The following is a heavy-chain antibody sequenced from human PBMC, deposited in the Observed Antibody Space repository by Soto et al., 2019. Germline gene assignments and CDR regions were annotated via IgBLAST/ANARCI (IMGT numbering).Heavy chain of an antibody. J-gene: IGHJ4*02. D-gene: IGHD5-18*01. V-gene: IGHV4-31*03. CDR1: GGSMSSAAYY. CDR3: AREYTYGSNFFDC. CDR2: ISHSGST. Sequence: QVQLQESGPGLVKPSQTLSLTCTVSGGSMSSAAYYWSWIRQHPGKGLEWIGYISHSGSTYYTPSLKSRVIISADTSKIQFSLNLTSVTAADTAVYYCAREYTYGSNFFDCWGQGALVTVSS.